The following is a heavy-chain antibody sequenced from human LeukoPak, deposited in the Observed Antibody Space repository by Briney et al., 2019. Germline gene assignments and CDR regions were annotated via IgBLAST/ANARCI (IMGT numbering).Heavy chain of an antibody. CDR1: GYTFTSYD. J-gene: IGHJ3*02. V-gene: IGHV1-2*02. CDR3: ARAVVTNDAFDI. CDR2: INPNSGGT. D-gene: IGHD4-23*01. Sequence: GASVKVSCKASGYTFTSYDINWVRQATGQGLEWMGWINPNSGGTNYAQKFQGRVTMTRDTSISTAYMELSRLRSDDTAVYYCARAVVTNDAFDIWGQGTMVTVSS.